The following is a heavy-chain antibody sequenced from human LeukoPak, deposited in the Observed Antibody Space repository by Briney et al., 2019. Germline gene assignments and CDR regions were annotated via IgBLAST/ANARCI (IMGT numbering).Heavy chain of an antibody. D-gene: IGHD6-19*01. Sequence: GASVKVSCKASGYTFTNFDINWVRQATGQGLEWMGWMNPNSGNTGYAQKFQGRVTLTMNTSITTAYMELSSLRSEDTAVYYCARGPQWRGDYYYMDVWGRGTTVTVSS. J-gene: IGHJ6*03. CDR3: ARGPQWRGDYYYMDV. V-gene: IGHV1-8*01. CDR2: MNPNSGNT. CDR1: GYTFTNFD.